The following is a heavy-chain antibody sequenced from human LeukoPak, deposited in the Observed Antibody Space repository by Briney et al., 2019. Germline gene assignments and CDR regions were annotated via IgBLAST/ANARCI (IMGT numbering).Heavy chain of an antibody. J-gene: IGHJ6*02. CDR2: ISYDGSNK. V-gene: IGHV3-30*18. CDR3: AKNFRGGEGFGELDV. D-gene: IGHD3-10*01. CDR1: GFTFSSYG. Sequence: PGGSLRLSCAASGFTFSSYGMHWVRQAPGKGLEWVAAISYDGSNKYYADSVKGRFTISRDNSKNTLYLQMNSLRAEDTAVYYCAKNFRGGEGFGELDVWGQGTTVTVSS.